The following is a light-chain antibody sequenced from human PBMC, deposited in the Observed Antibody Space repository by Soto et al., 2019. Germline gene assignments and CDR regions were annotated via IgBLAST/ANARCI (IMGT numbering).Light chain of an antibody. J-gene: IGKJ5*01. V-gene: IGKV1D-43*01. CDR3: QQSYSRPIT. CDR1: QGIRNY. Sequence: AVHSSQSPSSLSSSLRDRVTITCRASQGIRNYLAWYQQKPGKAPKLLIYFISRLPTGVPSRFSGSGSGRDFTLTITSPQPEDSARYYCQQSYSRPITFGQGTRLEIK. CDR2: FIS.